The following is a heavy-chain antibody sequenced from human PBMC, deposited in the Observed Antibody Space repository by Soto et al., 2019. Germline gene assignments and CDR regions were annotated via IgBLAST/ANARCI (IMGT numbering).Heavy chain of an antibody. CDR3: ARGRVLEPTPHPLPY. J-gene: IGHJ4*02. CDR1: GYTFTSYG. D-gene: IGHD2-15*01. CDR2: ISAYNGNT. Sequence: QVQLVQSGAEVKKPGASVKVSCKASGYTFTSYGISWVRQAPGQGLEWMGWISAYNGNTNYAQKLQGRVTMTTDTSTTTAYMERRSLRSDDTAVYYCARGRVLEPTPHPLPYWGQGTLVTVSS. V-gene: IGHV1-18*01.